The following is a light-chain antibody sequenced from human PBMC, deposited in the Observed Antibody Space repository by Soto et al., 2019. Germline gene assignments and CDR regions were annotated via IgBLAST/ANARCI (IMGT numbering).Light chain of an antibody. V-gene: IGKV1-5*01. CDR1: QSISSW. CDR3: QQYNSYSWT. Sequence: ESQMTQSPSTLSASVGDRVTITCRASQSISSWLAWYQQKPGEAPKLLIYDASSLESGVPSRFSGSGSGTEFTLTISSLQPDDFATYYCQQYNSYSWTFGQGTKVDIK. J-gene: IGKJ1*01. CDR2: DAS.